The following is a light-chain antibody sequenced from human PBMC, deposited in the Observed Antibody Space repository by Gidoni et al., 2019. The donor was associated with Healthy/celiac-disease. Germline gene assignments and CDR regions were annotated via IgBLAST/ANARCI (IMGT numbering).Light chain of an antibody. CDR1: QSVSSSY. CDR2: GAS. J-gene: IGKJ2*01. CDR3: QQYGSSSLYT. Sequence: SQSVSSSYLAWYQQKPGQAPRLLSYGASSRATGIPDRFSGSGSGTDFTLTICRLEPEDFAVYYCQQYGSSSLYTFGQGTKLEIK. V-gene: IGKV3-20*01.